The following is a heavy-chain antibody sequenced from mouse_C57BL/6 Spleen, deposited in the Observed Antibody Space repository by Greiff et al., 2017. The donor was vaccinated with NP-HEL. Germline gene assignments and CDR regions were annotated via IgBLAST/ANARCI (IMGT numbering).Heavy chain of an antibody. D-gene: IGHD2-4*01. CDR1: GYTFTSYW. CDR3: ARFGDYDERSDFDY. J-gene: IGHJ2*01. CDR2: IDPSDSET. Sequence: QVQLQQPGAELVRPGSSVKLSCKASGYTFTSYWMHWVKQRPIQGLEWIGNIDPSDSETHYNQKFKDKATLTVDKSSSTAYMQLSSLTSEDSAVYYCARFGDYDERSDFDYWGQGTTLTVSS. V-gene: IGHV1-52*01.